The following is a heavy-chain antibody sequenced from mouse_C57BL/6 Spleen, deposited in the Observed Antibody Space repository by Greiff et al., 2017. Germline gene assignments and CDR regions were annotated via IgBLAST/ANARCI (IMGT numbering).Heavy chain of an antibody. Sequence: QVQLQQPGAELVKPGASVKLSCKASGYTFTRYWMHWVKPRPGHGLAWIGMIHPHSGSTNYNEKFKSTATLTVDKASSTADMQLSSLTSEDSAVYYCAREDYYGRGFADWGQGTLVTVAA. CDR2: IHPHSGST. J-gene: IGHJ3*01. CDR1: GYTFTRYW. V-gene: IGHV1-64*01. D-gene: IGHD1-1*01. CDR3: AREDYYGRGFAD.